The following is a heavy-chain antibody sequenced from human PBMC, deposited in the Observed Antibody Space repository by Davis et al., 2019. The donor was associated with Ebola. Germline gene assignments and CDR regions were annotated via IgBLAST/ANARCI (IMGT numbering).Heavy chain of an antibody. CDR2: IIPILGTA. V-gene: IGHV1-69*04. CDR1: GGTFSSYA. CDR3: ARGWASSIAARPLGFDY. D-gene: IGHD6-6*01. J-gene: IGHJ4*02. Sequence: SVTVSCKASGGTFSSYAISWVRQAPGQGLEWMGRIIPILGTANYAQKFQGRVTITADKSTSTAYMELSSLRSEDTAVYYCARGWASSIAARPLGFDYWGQGTLVTVSS.